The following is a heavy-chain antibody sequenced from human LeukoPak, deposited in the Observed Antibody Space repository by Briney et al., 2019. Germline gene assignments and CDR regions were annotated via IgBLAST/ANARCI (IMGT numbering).Heavy chain of an antibody. Sequence: SGTLSLTCTVSGGSISSYYWGWIRQPPGKGLEWIGSIYYSGSTYYNPSLKSRVTISVDTSKNQFSLKLSSVTAADTAVYYCARGDYYTPWGQGTLVTVSS. J-gene: IGHJ5*02. CDR3: ARGDYYTP. V-gene: IGHV4-39*01. CDR2: IYYSGST. D-gene: IGHD2-21*02. CDR1: GGSISSYY.